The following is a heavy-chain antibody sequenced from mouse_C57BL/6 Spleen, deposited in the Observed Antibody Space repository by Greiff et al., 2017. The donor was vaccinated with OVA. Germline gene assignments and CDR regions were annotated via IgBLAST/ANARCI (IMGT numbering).Heavy chain of an antibody. V-gene: IGHV1-82*01. D-gene: IGHD1-1*01. CDR3: ARRDGSSYAWFAY. J-gene: IGHJ3*01. Sequence: QVQLKQSGPELVKPGASVKISCKASGYAFSRSWMNWVKQRPGKGLEWIGRIYPGDGDTNYTGKFKGKATLTADKSSSTAYMQLSSLTSEDSAVYFWARRDGSSYAWFAYWGQGTLVTVSA. CDR1: GYAFSRSW. CDR2: IYPGDGDT.